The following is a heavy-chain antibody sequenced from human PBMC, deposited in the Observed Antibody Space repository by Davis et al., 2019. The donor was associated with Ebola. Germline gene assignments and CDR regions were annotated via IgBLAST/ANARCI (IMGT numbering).Heavy chain of an antibody. CDR3: VKDSSNIWFDI. J-gene: IGHJ3*02. D-gene: IGHD2/OR15-2a*01. Sequence: GGSLRLSCETSGCIFRNYVMSWVRQAPGKGLEWVSTFGTVGDTFYADSVRGRFAMSRDNSRGTLYLQMNSLRVEDSAIYYCVKDSSNIWFDIWGQGTLVTVSS. CDR1: GCIFRNYV. CDR2: FGTVGDT. V-gene: IGHV3-23*01.